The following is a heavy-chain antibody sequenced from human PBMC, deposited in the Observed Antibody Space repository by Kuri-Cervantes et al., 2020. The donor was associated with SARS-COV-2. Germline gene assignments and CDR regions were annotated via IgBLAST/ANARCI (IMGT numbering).Heavy chain of an antibody. Sequence: ASVKVSCKASGYTFTGYYMHWVRQDPGQGLEWMGWINPNSGGTNYAQKFQDWVTMTRDTSISTAYMELSRLRSDDTAGYYCARFGSQEDGYNSGNYWGQGTLVTVSS. CDR3: ARFGSQEDGYNSGNY. CDR2: INPNSGGT. D-gene: IGHD5-24*01. V-gene: IGHV1-2*04. CDR1: GYTFTGYY. J-gene: IGHJ4*02.